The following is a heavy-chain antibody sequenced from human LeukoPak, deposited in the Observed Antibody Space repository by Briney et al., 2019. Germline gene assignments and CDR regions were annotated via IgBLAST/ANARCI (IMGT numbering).Heavy chain of an antibody. CDR1: GDRASSNSAA. Sequence: SQTLSLTCAISGDRASSNSAAWNWIRQSPSRGLEWLGRTYYRSKRYNDYAVSVKSRITINPDTSKNQFSLQLNSVTPEETAVYYCARVGYCSSTSCYDNWFDPWGQGTLVTVSS. CDR2: TYYRSKRYN. J-gene: IGHJ5*02. D-gene: IGHD2-2*01. CDR3: ARVGYCSSTSCYDNWFDP. V-gene: IGHV6-1*01.